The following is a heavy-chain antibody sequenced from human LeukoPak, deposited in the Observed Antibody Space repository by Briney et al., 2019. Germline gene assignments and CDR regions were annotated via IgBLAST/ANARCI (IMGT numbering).Heavy chain of an antibody. V-gene: IGHV3-23*01. J-gene: IGHJ3*02. Sequence: GGSLRLSCAASGFTFSTYAMSWVRQAPGKGLEWVSAISGSGGSTYYADSVKGRLTISRDNSKNTLYLQMNRLRAEDTAVYYCAKNRWVRAPFDIWGQGTMVTVSS. CDR2: ISGSGGST. D-gene: IGHD3-16*02. CDR3: AKNRWVRAPFDI. CDR1: GFTFSTYA.